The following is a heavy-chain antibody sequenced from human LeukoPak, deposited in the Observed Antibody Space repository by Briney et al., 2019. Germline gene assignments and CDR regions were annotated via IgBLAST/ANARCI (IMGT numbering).Heavy chain of an antibody. V-gene: IGHV3-11*04. CDR2: IRSSGSNK. D-gene: IGHD6-19*01. J-gene: IGHJ4*02. Sequence: GGSLRLSCAASGFTFSDYFMSWIRQAPGKGLEWVGYIRSSGSNKDYADSVKGRFTISRDNAKNSLYLQMNSLRVEDTAVYYCATSQSSVAGIVGDWGQGTLVTVSS. CDR3: ATSQSSVAGIVGD. CDR1: GFTFSDYF.